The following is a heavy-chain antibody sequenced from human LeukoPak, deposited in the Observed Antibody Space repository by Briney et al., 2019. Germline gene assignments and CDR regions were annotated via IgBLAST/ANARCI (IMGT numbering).Heavy chain of an antibody. V-gene: IGHV3-74*01. J-gene: IGHJ6*02. CDR1: GFTFSSYW. CDR2: INSDGSST. CDR3: AREYGLYYYYGMDV. D-gene: IGHD3-10*01. Sequence: GGSLRLSCAASGFTFSSYWMHWVRQAPGKGLVWVSRINSDGSSTSYADSVKGRFTISRDNAKNTLYLQMNSLRAEDTAVYYCAREYGLYYYYGMDVWGQGTTVTVSS.